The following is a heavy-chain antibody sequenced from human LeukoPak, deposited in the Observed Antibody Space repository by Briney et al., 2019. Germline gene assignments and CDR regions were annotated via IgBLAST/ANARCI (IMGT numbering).Heavy chain of an antibody. V-gene: IGHV1-2*02. D-gene: IGHD6-13*01. J-gene: IGHJ4*02. CDR2: INPNSGGT. Sequence: ASVKVSCKASGYTFTGYYMHWVRRAPGQGLEWTGWINPNSGGTNYAQKFQGRVTMTRDTSISTAYMELSRPRSDDTAVYYCASVLSIAAAGNLLNYWGQGTLVTVSS. CDR3: ASVLSIAAAGNLLNY. CDR1: GYTFTGYY.